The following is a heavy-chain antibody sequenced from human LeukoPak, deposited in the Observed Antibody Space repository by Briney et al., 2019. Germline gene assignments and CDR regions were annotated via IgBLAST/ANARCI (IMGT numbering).Heavy chain of an antibody. CDR2: ISSSGSTI. Sequence: PGGSLRLSCAASGFTFSSYEMNWVRQAPGKGLEWVSYISSSGSTIYYADSVKGRFTISRDNAKNSLYLQMNSLRAEDTAVYYCAREGDEYSSSSGSSYWGQGTLVTVSS. D-gene: IGHD6-6*01. V-gene: IGHV3-48*03. CDR1: GFTFSSYE. CDR3: AREGDEYSSSSGSSY. J-gene: IGHJ4*02.